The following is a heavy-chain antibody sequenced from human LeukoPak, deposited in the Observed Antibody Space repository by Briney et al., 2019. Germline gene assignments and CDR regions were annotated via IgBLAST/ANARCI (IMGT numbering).Heavy chain of an antibody. CDR2: IYHSGST. D-gene: IGHD5-12*01. J-gene: IGHJ5*02. CDR3: AREVAREGWFDP. V-gene: IGHV4-30-2*01. CDR1: GGSISSGGYY. Sequence: KPSQTLSLTCTVSGGSISSGGYYWSWIRQHPGKGLEWIGYIYHSGSTYYNPSLKSRVTISVDRSKNQFSLKLSSVTAADTAVYYCAREVAREGWFDPWGQGTLVTVSS.